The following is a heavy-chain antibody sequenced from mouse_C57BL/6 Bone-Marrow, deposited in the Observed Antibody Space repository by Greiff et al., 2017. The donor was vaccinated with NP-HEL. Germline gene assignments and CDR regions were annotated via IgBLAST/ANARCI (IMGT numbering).Heavy chain of an antibody. CDR2: IYPGSGST. V-gene: IGHV1-55*01. J-gene: IGHJ4*01. D-gene: IGHD1-1*01. Sequence: QVQLQQPGAELVKPGASVKMSCKASGYTFTSYWITWVKQRPGQGLEWIGDIYPGSGSTNYTEKFKSKATLTVDTSSSTAYMQLSSLTSEDSAVYYFARWYYGSSSYYCAMDYWCQGTAVTVSA. CDR3: ARWYYGSSSYYCAMDY. CDR1: GYTFTSYW.